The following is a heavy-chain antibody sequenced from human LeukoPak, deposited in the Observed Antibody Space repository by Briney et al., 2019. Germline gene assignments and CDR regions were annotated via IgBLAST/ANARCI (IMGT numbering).Heavy chain of an antibody. CDR1: GFAFDDYA. CDR3: ARVRYDSSGYRLDY. D-gene: IGHD3-22*01. V-gene: IGHV3-9*01. Sequence: PGGSLRLSCAASGFAFDDYAMHWVRQAPGKGLEWVSGISWNSGSIGYADSVKGRFTISRDNAKNSLYLQMNSLRAEDTALYHCARVRYDSSGYRLDYWGQGTLVTVSS. J-gene: IGHJ4*02. CDR2: ISWNSGSI.